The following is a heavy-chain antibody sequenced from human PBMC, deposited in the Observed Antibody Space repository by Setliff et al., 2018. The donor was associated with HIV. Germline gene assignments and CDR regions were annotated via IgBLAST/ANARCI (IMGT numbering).Heavy chain of an antibody. Sequence: PGESLKISCVTSGFTFTSHSMNWVRLRPGKGLEWVASISGSGTYTHYADSVRGRFTVSRDNAKNSLWLQLDSLKVKDTALYFCVRSLSGNSSTYYWAFDFWGQGAPVTVSS. D-gene: IGHD3-22*01. CDR1: GFTFTSHS. V-gene: IGHV3-21*01. CDR2: ISGSGTYT. J-gene: IGHJ4*02. CDR3: VRSLSGNSSTYYWAFDF.